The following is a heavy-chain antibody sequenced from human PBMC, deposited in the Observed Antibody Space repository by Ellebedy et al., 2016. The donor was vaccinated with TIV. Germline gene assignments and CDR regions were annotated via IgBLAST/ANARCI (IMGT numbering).Heavy chain of an antibody. CDR2: IYSGDVS. D-gene: IGHD3-22*01. Sequence: GGSLRLSCAVSGFPVTGNYLSWVRQVPGQGLEWVSIIYSGDVSYYADSVKGRFTISRDKSKNTLSLQMTSLGAEDTAVYYCARGLYDSSAYYYGYSFDSWGQGTLVTVSS. CDR3: ARGLYDSSAYYYGYSFDS. V-gene: IGHV3-53*01. CDR1: GFPVTGNY. J-gene: IGHJ4*02.